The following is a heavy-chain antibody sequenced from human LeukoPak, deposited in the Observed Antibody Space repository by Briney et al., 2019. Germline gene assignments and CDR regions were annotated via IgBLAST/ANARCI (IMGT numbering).Heavy chain of an antibody. D-gene: IGHD6-6*01. J-gene: IGHJ4*02. CDR1: GFTFSSYG. Sequence: GGSLILSCAASGFTFSSYGMHWVRQAPGKGLEWVAVISYDGSNKYYADSVKGRFTISRDNSKNTLYLQMNSLRAEDTAVYYCAKDKEQLGGPDYWGQGTLVTVSS. V-gene: IGHV3-30*18. CDR2: ISYDGSNK. CDR3: AKDKEQLGGPDY.